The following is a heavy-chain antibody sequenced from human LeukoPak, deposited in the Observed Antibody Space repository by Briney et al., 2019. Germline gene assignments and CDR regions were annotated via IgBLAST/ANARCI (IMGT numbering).Heavy chain of an antibody. CDR3: AKEVKGVVAPAALFDY. CDR1: GFTFSSYA. D-gene: IGHD2-2*01. Sequence: GGSLRLSCAASGFTFSSYAMSWVRQAPGKGLEWVSAISGSGGSTYYADSVKGRFTISRDNSKNTLYLQMNSLRAEDTAVYYCAKEVKGVVAPAALFDYWGQGTLVTVSS. V-gene: IGHV3-23*01. J-gene: IGHJ4*02. CDR2: ISGSGGST.